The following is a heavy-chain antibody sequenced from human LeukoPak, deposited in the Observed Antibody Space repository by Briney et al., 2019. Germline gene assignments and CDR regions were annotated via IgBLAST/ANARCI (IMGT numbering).Heavy chain of an antibody. CDR1: GFTFDDYA. Sequence: GGSLRLSCAASGFTFDDYAMHCVRQAPGKGLEWVSLISWDGGSTYYADSVKGRFTISRDNSKNTLYLQMNSLRAEDTAGYSCARAAGFQIFGVVITPNAFDIWGPGTMVTVSS. D-gene: IGHD3-3*01. V-gene: IGHV3-43D*03. J-gene: IGHJ3*02. CDR3: ARAAGFQIFGVVITPNAFDI. CDR2: ISWDGGST.